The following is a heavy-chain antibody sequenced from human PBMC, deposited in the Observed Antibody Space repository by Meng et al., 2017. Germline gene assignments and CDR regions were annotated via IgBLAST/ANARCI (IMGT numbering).Heavy chain of an antibody. Sequence: GESLKISCAASGFTFSSYWMSWVRQAPGKGLEWVANIKQDGREKYYVDSVKGRFTISRDNSKNTLYLQMNSLRAEDTAVYYCVVASGAFDIWGQGTRVTVSS. J-gene: IGHJ3*02. CDR3: VVASGAFDI. CDR2: IKQDGREK. V-gene: IGHV3-7*01. D-gene: IGHD5-12*01. CDR1: GFTFSSYW.